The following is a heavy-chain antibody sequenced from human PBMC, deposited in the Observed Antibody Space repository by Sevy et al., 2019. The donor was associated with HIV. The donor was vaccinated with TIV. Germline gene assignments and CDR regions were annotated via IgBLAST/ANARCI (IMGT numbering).Heavy chain of an antibody. Sequence: SETLSLTCTVSGGSISISSYYWGWIRQPSGKGLEWIGSFYYSESTYYNPSLKSRFTISVDTSKNPFSLKLSSVTAADTAVYYCARAFRAVAGSYYFDYWGQGTLVTVSS. CDR1: GGSISISSYY. CDR3: ARAFRAVAGSYYFDY. J-gene: IGHJ4*02. D-gene: IGHD6-19*01. V-gene: IGHV4-39*01. CDR2: FYYSEST.